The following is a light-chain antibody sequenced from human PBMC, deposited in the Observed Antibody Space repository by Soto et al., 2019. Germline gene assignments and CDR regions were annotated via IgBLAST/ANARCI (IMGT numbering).Light chain of an antibody. CDR1: SSDIGNYNF. Sequence: QSVLTQPASVSGSPGQSITISCTGTSSDIGNYNFVSWLQQHPDKAPKLMIYEVNKRPSGVSNRFSGSKSGNTASLTISGLQPEDEADDYCSSYAYGSTLGVFGGGTKRTVL. J-gene: IGLJ3*02. CDR2: EVN. V-gene: IGLV2-23*02. CDR3: SSYAYGSTLGV.